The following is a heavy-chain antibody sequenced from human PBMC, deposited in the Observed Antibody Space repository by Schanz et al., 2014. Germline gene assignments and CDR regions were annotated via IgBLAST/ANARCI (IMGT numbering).Heavy chain of an antibody. CDR2: ISSDNNYA. V-gene: IGHV3-11*06. Sequence: QVHLVESGGGLVKPGGSLRLSCAASGFTFSDYYMSWIRQAPGKGLEWVSYISSDNNYAYYADSMRGRFTISRDNAKNSPYLQMHSLRAAHTAVYYCARDRAGRAPDAFDIWGQGTMVTVSS. CDR3: ARDRAGRAPDAFDI. D-gene: IGHD1-26*01. J-gene: IGHJ3*02. CDR1: GFTFSDYY.